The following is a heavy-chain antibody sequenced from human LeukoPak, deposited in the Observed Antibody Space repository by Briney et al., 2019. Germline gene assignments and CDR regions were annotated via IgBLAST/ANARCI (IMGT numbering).Heavy chain of an antibody. V-gene: IGHV3-30*03. CDR2: ISYDGSNK. Sequence: GGSLRLSCAASGFTFSSYGMHWVRQAPGKGLEWVAVISYDGSNKYYADSVKGRFTISRDNSKNSLYLQMNSLRAEDTAVYYCARDQEGATNLDYWGQGTLVTVSS. CDR1: GFTFSSYG. CDR3: ARDQEGATNLDY. D-gene: IGHD1-26*01. J-gene: IGHJ4*02.